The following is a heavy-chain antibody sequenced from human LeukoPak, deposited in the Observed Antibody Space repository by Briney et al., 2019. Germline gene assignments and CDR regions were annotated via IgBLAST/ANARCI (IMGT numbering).Heavy chain of an antibody. Sequence: SVKVSCKASGGTFSSYAISWVRQAPGQGLEWMGGIIPTFGAANYAQKFQGGVTITADESTSTAYMELSSLRSEDTAVYYCARGGESYDILTGHTPWGQGTLVTVSS. D-gene: IGHD3-9*01. CDR3: ARGGESYDILTGHTP. CDR1: GGTFSSYA. V-gene: IGHV1-69*01. J-gene: IGHJ5*02. CDR2: IIPTFGAA.